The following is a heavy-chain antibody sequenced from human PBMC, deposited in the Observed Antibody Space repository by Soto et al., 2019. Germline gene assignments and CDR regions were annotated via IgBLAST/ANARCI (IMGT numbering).Heavy chain of an antibody. CDR1: GYTFTSYD. J-gene: IGHJ4*02. D-gene: IGHD1-1*01. Sequence: QVQLVQSGAEVKKPGASVKVSCKASGYTFTSYDINWVRQATGQGLEWMGWMNPNSGNTGYAQKFQGRVTRTRNTSISTAYMELRSLRSEETAVYYCARGPTWAGNVDYWGQGTLVTVSS. CDR3: ARGPTWAGNVDY. V-gene: IGHV1-8*01. CDR2: MNPNSGNT.